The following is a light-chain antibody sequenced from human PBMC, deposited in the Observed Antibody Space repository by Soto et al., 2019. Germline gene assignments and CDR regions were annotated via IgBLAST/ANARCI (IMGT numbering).Light chain of an antibody. V-gene: IGKV3-20*01. CDR3: QHYGSPPT. CDR2: GAS. Sequence: EIVLTQSPGTLSLSPGERATLSCRASQSVSSSYLAWYQQKPGQAPRLLIYGASSRATGIPDRFSGSGSGTDFTITISRLEPEDFAVYYCQHYGSPPTFGGGTKVEIK. J-gene: IGKJ4*01. CDR1: QSVSSSY.